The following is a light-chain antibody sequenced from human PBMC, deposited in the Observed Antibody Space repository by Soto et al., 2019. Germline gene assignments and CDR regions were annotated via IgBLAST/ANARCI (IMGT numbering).Light chain of an antibody. CDR2: AAS. J-gene: IGKJ5*01. Sequence: DIQMTQSPSSLSASVGDRVTITCRASQDIHRYLAWFQQKPGKAPQSLIFAASSLQIGVPSRFSGSGSGTDFTLTISSLQPEDFATYYCQQYDSYPLTFGHGTRLEIK. CDR3: QQYDSYPLT. CDR1: QDIHRY. V-gene: IGKV1-16*01.